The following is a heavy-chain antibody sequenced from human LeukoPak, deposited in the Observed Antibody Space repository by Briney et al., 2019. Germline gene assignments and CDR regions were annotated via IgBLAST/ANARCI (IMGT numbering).Heavy chain of an antibody. J-gene: IGHJ6*03. V-gene: IGHV3-30-3*01. D-gene: IGHD3-22*01. CDR1: GFTFSYYA. CDR2: ISYDGSSK. CDR3: ARDHYYDGSGYPAYMDV. Sequence: GGSLRLSCAASGFTFSYYAMYWVRQAPGTGLEWVAVISYDGSSKYYADSVKGRFSISRDNSKNTLYVQMNSLRAEDTAVYYCARDHYYDGSGYPAYMDVWGKGTTVAVSS.